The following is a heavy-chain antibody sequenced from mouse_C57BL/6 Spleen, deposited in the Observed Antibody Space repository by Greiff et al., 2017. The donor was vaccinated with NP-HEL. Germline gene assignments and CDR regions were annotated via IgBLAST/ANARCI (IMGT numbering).Heavy chain of an antibody. CDR3: ARSNLYYYGSSWFAY. D-gene: IGHD1-1*01. CDR1: GYTFTSYW. Sequence: QVQLQQPGTELVKPGASVKLSCKASGYTFTSYWMHWVKQRPGQGLEWIGNINPSNGGTNYNEKFKSKATLTVDKSSSTAYMQLSSLTSEDSAVYYCARSNLYYYGSSWFAYWGQGTLVTVSA. V-gene: IGHV1-53*01. CDR2: INPSNGGT. J-gene: IGHJ3*01.